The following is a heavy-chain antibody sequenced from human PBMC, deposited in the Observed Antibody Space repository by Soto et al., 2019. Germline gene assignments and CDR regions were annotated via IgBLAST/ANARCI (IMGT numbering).Heavy chain of an antibody. J-gene: IGHJ3*01. CDR1: GFSFRDAW. CDR2: IKSKAAGGAI. CDR3: TTDGSFGGVVVAFHL. Sequence: EVQMVESGGGLVKPGGSLRLSCAVSGFSFRDAWMNWVRQAPGKGLEWVGRIKSKAAGGAIDYAAPVKGRFTISRDDSKVALYLQINSLKTEDTAMYYCTTDGSFGGVVVAFHLWGQGTMLSVSS. D-gene: IGHD3-10*01. V-gene: IGHV3-15*07.